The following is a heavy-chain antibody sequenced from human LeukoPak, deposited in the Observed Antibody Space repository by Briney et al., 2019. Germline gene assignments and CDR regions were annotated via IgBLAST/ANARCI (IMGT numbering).Heavy chain of an antibody. Sequence: PGRSLRLSCAASGFTFRSYCMHGVRQVPGKGLVWVARINPGGSSITYADSVKGRFTISRDNAKNTLYLQMDSLRAEDTGVYYCARSNQADDYWGQGTLVTVSS. CDR2: INPGGSSI. J-gene: IGHJ4*02. CDR3: ARSNQADDY. CDR1: GFTFRSYC. D-gene: IGHD1-14*01. V-gene: IGHV3-74*01.